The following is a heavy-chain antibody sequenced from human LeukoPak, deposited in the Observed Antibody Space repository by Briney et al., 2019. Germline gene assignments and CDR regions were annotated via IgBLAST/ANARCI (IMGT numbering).Heavy chain of an antibody. D-gene: IGHD3-3*01. Sequence: GGSLRLSCAASGFTFNTYSMSWVRQAPGKGLEWVSIISRTSRSIFYADSVKGRFTISRDNAKNSLYLQMNGLRAEDTAAYYCAREATEITRWFDPWGQGTLVTVSS. V-gene: IGHV3-21*01. CDR2: ISRTSRSI. CDR1: GFTFNTYS. CDR3: AREATEITRWFDP. J-gene: IGHJ5*02.